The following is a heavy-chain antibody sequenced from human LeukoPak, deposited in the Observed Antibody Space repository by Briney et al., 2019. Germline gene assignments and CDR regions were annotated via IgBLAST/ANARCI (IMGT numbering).Heavy chain of an antibody. CDR3: EFRDSSDRSLDY. CDR1: GFIFSDYY. Sequence: QTGGSLRLSCAASGFIFSDYYMSWVRQAPGKGLGGVGHVRTKVYNYATIYDASVKGRFTISRDDSTNTAYLQMNSLKIEDTAVYYCEFRDSSDRSLDYWGQGTLVTVSS. CDR2: VRTKVYNYAT. D-gene: IGHD4-17*01. V-gene: IGHV3-73*01. J-gene: IGHJ4*02.